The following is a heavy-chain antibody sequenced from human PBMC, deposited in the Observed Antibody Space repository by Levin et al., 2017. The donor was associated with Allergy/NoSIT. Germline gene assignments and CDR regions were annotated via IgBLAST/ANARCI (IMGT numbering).Heavy chain of an antibody. CDR3: ARARGYSYGLLRYFDY. Sequence: GGSLRLSCAASGFTFSSHWMSWVRQAPGKGLEWVANIKQDGSERYYVDSVRGRFTISRDNAKNSVYLQMNSLRAEGSAVYYCARARGYSYGLLRYFDYWGQGTLVTVSS. J-gene: IGHJ4*02. D-gene: IGHD5-18*01. CDR2: IKQDGSER. CDR1: GFTFSSHW. V-gene: IGHV3-7*01.